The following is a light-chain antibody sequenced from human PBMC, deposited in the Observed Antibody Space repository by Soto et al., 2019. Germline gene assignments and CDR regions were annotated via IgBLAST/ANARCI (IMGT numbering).Light chain of an antibody. Sequence: EVVLTQSPGTLSWSPGVGDSLSCRASQHIASNFLAWYQQRPGQAPRLLVYGASNRATDIPVRFAGSGSGTDFTLTIIRLEPEDFAVYYCQQYSNSPYTFGQGTRLEI. CDR2: GAS. CDR3: QQYSNSPYT. CDR1: QHIASNF. J-gene: IGKJ2*01. V-gene: IGKV3-20*01.